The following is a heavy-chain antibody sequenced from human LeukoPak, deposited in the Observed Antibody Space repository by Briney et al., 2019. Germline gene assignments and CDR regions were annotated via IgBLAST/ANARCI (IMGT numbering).Heavy chain of an antibody. D-gene: IGHD2-2*01. Sequence: SETLSLTCTVSGGSISSYYWSWIRQPPGKGLEWIGYIYYSGSTNYNPSLKSRVTISVDTSKNQFSLKLSSVTAADTAVYYCARAPQAYCSSTSCYSDAFDIWGQGTMVTVSS. J-gene: IGHJ3*02. V-gene: IGHV4-59*08. CDR2: IYYSGST. CDR1: GGSISSYY. CDR3: ARAPQAYCSSTSCYSDAFDI.